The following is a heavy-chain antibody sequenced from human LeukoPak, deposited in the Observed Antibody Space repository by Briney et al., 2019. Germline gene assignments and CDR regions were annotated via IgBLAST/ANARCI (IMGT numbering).Heavy chain of an antibody. CDR1: GDSIIYNGYY. V-gene: IGHV4-39*01. CDR2: FSYTGST. Sequence: SETLSLTCSVSGDSIIYNGYYWGWIRQPPGKGLGWIGSFSYTGSTFYNPSLKSRVTISVDTSKNQFSLKLNSLTAADTAVYFCARRDHMDVWGKGTTVTVSS. J-gene: IGHJ6*03. CDR3: ARRDHMDV.